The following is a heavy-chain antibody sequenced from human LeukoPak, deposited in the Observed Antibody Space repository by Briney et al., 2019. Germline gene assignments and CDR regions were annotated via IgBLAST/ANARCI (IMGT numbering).Heavy chain of an antibody. J-gene: IGHJ4*02. D-gene: IGHD1-26*01. CDR1: GYTFTIYY. Sequence: GASVKVSCKASGYTFTIYYMHWVRQAPGQGLEWMGWISAYSGNTNYAQKLQGRVTMTTDTSTSTAYMELRSLRSDDTAVYYCARDLDQYSGRYGGFGHDFWGQGTLVTVSS. CDR2: ISAYSGNT. CDR3: ARDLDQYSGRYGGFGHDF. V-gene: IGHV1-18*04.